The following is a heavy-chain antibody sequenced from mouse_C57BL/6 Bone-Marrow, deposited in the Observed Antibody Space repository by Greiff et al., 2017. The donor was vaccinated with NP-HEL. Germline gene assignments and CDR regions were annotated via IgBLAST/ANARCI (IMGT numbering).Heavy chain of an antibody. J-gene: IGHJ2*01. CDR1: GYAFSSSW. CDR2: IYPGDGDT. V-gene: IGHV1-82*01. CDR3: ARWRWDEYLDY. Sequence: QVQLQQSGPELVKPGASVKISCKASGYAFSSSWMNWVKQRPGKGLEWIGRIYPGDGDTNYNGKFKGKATLTADKSSSTAYMQLSSLTSEDSAVYFCARWRWDEYLDYWGQGTTLTVSS. D-gene: IGHD4-1*01.